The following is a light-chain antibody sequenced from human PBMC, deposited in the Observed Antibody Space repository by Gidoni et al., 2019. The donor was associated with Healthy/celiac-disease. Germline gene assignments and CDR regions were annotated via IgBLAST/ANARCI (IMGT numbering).Light chain of an antibody. CDR2: GAS. J-gene: IGKJ5*01. Sequence: DIVMTQSPATLSVSPGARATLACRASQSVSRNFAWYQQKPGQAPRLLISGASTRATGIPARFSGSGSGTEFTLTISSLQAEDFAVYYRQQYNNLPTFGQGTRLEIK. CDR1: QSVSRN. CDR3: QQYNNLPT. V-gene: IGKV3-15*01.